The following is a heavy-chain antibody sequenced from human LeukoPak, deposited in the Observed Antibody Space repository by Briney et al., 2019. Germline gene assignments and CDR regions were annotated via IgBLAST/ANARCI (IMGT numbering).Heavy chain of an antibody. J-gene: IGHJ5*01. CDR3: ARRQVDWNRFEL. D-gene: IGHD5-12*01. Sequence: GESLKISCKASGYSFTTYWIGWVRQMPGKGLEWMGIIYPGDSDTRYSPSFQGQVTITADKSISTAYVQWSSLQASDTAMYYCARRQVDWNRFELWGQGTLVTVSS. CDR2: IYPGDSDT. V-gene: IGHV5-51*01. CDR1: GYSFTTYW.